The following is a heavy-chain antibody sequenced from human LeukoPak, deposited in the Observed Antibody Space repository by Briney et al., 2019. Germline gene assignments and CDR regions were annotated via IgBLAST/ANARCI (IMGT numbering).Heavy chain of an antibody. CDR2: IDGSSSRT. V-gene: IGHV3-11*03. CDR1: GCIFSDYY. D-gene: IGHD4-11*01. Sequence: GGSLRLSCAASGCIFSDYYMSWMRQAPGKGLEWLSYIDGSSSRTNYADSVKGRFTISRDNVKNSLYLQMNSLRAEDTAVYFCARRGTDYCTPSSCHPNWFAPWGQGTQVTVSS. J-gene: IGHJ5*02. CDR3: ARRGTDYCTPSSCHPNWFAP.